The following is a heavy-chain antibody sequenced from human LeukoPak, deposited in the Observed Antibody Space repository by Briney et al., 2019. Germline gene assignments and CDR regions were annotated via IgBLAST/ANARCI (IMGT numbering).Heavy chain of an antibody. CDR2: IYYSGST. CDR3: ARAPLAYDYIWGSYRMAYFDY. V-gene: IGHV4-61*01. CDR1: GGSVSSGSYY. Sequence: PSETLSLTCTVSGGSVSSGSYYWSWIRQPPGKGLEWIGYIYYSGSTNYNPSLKSRVTISVDTSKNQFSLKLSSVTAADTAVYYCARAPLAYDYIWGSYRMAYFDYWGQGTLVTASS. J-gene: IGHJ4*02. D-gene: IGHD3-16*02.